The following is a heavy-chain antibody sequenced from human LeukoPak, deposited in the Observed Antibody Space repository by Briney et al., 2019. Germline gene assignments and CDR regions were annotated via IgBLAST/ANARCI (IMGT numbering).Heavy chain of an antibody. CDR3: AKMPIVSISYRPVSLDY. D-gene: IGHD6-6*01. CDR2: ISDSGGST. V-gene: IGHV3-23*01. Sequence: GGSLRLSCAASGFTFSSYAMSWVRQAPGKGLEWVSFISDSGGSTYNADSVKGRFTISRDNSKNTLYLQMNSLRVEDTAVYYCAKMPIVSISYRPVSLDYWGLGTLVTVSS. CDR1: GFTFSSYA. J-gene: IGHJ4*02.